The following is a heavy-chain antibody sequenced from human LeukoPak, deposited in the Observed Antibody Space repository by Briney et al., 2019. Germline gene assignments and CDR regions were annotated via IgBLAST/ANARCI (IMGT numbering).Heavy chain of an antibody. CDR3: ARGLGF. J-gene: IGHJ4*02. CDR1: GFTFSSYD. D-gene: IGHD6-25*01. V-gene: IGHV3-48*01. Sequence: GGSLRLSCAGSGFTFSSYDMNWVRQAPGKVLEWLSYISTSSRTIYYADSVKGRFTISRDNAKNSLYLQMNTLRAEDTAVYYCARGLGFWGQGTLVTVSS. CDR2: ISTSSRTI.